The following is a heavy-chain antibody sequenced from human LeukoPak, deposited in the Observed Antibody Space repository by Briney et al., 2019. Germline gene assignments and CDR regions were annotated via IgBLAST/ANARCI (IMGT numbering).Heavy chain of an antibody. J-gene: IGHJ1*01. CDR3: AKEASSSWVRRGYFQH. V-gene: IGHV3-23*01. D-gene: IGHD6-13*01. CDR1: GFTFSSYA. Sequence: TGGSLRLSCAASGFTFSSYAMSWVRQAPGKGLEWXXXXXGSGGSTYYADSVKGRFTISRDNSKNTLYLQMNSLRAEDTAVYYCAKEASSSWVRRGYFQHWGQGTLVTVSS. CDR2: XXGSGGST.